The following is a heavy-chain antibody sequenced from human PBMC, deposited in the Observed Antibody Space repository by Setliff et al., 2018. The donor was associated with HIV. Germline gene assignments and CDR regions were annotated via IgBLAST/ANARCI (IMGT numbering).Heavy chain of an antibody. CDR1: GGSVGRSSYY. V-gene: IGHV4-39*07. CDR3: ARDDSIVLVPAIMRGDGFDF. J-gene: IGHJ3*01. Sequence: SLTCTVSGGSVGRSSYYWAWIRQPPGKGLEWIGSVYYTGSIKYNPSLERRVTISIDTSENQFSLRLTSVTAADTAVYYCARDDSIVLVPAIMRGDGFDFWGQGTMVTVSS. D-gene: IGHD2-2*01. CDR2: VYYTGSI.